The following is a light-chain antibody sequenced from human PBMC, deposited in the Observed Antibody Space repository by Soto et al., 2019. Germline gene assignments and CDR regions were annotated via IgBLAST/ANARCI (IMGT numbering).Light chain of an antibody. CDR1: QSVSSN. Sequence: EIVMAQSPATLSVSPGEGATLSCTASQSVSSNLAWYQQKPGQAPRLLIYGAFSRATGIPARFSGSGSGTEFTLTISSLQSEDFAVYYCQQYNQWPQTFGQGTQVEIK. J-gene: IGKJ1*01. CDR2: GAF. CDR3: QQYNQWPQT. V-gene: IGKV3-15*01.